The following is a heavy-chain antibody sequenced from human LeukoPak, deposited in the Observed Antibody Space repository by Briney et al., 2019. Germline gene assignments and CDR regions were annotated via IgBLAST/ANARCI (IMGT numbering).Heavy chain of an antibody. CDR2: IYTSGST. Sequence: SETLSLTCTVSGGSISSGSYYWSWIRQPAGKGLEWIGHIYTSGSTNYNPSLKSRVTISVDTSKNQFSLKLSSVTAADTAVYYCAREGPEGYYYDSSGYPNIDYWGQGTLVTASS. CDR1: GGSISSGSYY. CDR3: AREGPEGYYYDSSGYPNIDY. V-gene: IGHV4-61*09. D-gene: IGHD3-22*01. J-gene: IGHJ4*02.